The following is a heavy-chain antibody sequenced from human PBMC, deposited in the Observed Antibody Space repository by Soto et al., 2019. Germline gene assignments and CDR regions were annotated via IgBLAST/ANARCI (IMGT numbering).Heavy chain of an antibody. J-gene: IGHJ6*02. D-gene: IGHD3-22*01. V-gene: IGHV3-66*04. CDR3: AKHRLDIDSSGYYSYYYYGMDV. CDR1: GFTVSSNY. CDR2: IYSGGST. Sequence: GGSLRLSCAASGFTVSSNYMSWVRQAPGKGLEWVSVIYSGGSTYYADSVKGRFTISRDNSKNTLYLQMNSLRAEDTAVYYCAKHRLDIDSSGYYSYYYYGMDVWGQGTTVTVSS.